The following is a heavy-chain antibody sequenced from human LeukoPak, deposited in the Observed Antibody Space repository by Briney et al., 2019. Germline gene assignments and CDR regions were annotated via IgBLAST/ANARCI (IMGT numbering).Heavy chain of an antibody. D-gene: IGHD3-10*01. CDR3: AKSYYGSVSYYKPPFDY. V-gene: IGHV3-23*01. CDR2: NSGSGGNT. CDR1: GFTFSSYA. Sequence: PGGSLRLSCAASGFTFSSYAMSWARQAPGKGLEWVSANSGSGGNTYYADSVKGRFTISRDNSKSTLYLQMNSLRAEDTALYYCAKSYYGSVSYYKPPFDYWGQGTLVTVSS. J-gene: IGHJ4*02.